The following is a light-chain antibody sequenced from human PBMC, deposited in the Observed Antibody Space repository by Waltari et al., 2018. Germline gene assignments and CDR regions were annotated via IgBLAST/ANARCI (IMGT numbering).Light chain of an antibody. CDR3: QHYVRLPAT. J-gene: IGKJ1*01. V-gene: IGKV3-20*01. CDR1: QSVSRS. Sequence: EIVLTQSPGTLSLSPGERVTLSCRASQSVSRSLACYQQKPGQAPRLLIYAASSRATGIPGRVSGSGSGTDFSLTISRLEPEDFAVYYCQHYVRLPATFGQGTKVEI. CDR2: AAS.